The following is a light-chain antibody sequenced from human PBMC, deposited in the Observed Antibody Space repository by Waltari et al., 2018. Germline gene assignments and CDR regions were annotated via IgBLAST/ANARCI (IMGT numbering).Light chain of an antibody. Sequence: DIQMTQSPSSLSASVGDRVTITCQANQDIYNSLNWYQQKPGKAPNLLIYGASNLEPGCPSRFRGSGSVTHFTLTISSLQPDDCATYYCQKYDTPLSFGGGTKGALK. CDR2: GAS. CDR3: QKYDTPLS. CDR1: QDIYNS. V-gene: IGKV1-33*01. J-gene: IGKJ4*01.